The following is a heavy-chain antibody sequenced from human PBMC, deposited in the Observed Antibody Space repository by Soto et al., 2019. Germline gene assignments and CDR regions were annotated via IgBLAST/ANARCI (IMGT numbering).Heavy chain of an antibody. V-gene: IGHV6-1*01. CDR3: VRDDHVAVAGIYYYYGMDV. Sequence: SQTLSLTCAISGDSVSSNSAAWNWIRQSPSRGLEWLGRTYYRSKWYNDYAVSVKSRITINPDTSKNQFSLQLNSVTPEDTAVYYCVRDDHVAVAGIYYYYGMDVWGQGTTVTVSS. CDR2: TYYRSKWYN. J-gene: IGHJ6*02. CDR1: GDSVSSNSAA. D-gene: IGHD6-19*01.